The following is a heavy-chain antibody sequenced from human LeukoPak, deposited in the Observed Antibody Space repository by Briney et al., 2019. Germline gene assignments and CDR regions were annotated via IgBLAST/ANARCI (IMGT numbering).Heavy chain of an antibody. D-gene: IGHD3-22*01. V-gene: IGHV3-21*04. CDR2: ISSSSSYI. CDR3: AKDPGRYYDSSGYPI. Sequence: GGSLRLSCAASGFTFSSYSMNWVRQAPGKGLEWVSSISSSSSYIYYADSVKGRFTISRDNAKNSLYLQTNSLRAEDTAVYYCAKDPGRYYDSSGYPIWGQGTLVTVSS. J-gene: IGHJ4*02. CDR1: GFTFSSYS.